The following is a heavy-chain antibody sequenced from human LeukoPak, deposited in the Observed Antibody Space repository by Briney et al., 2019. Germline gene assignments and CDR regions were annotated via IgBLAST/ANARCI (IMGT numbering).Heavy chain of an antibody. D-gene: IGHD6-6*01. CDR1: GDSVSSNSAA. Sequence: SQTLSLTCAISGDSVSSNSAAWNWIRQSPSRGLEWLGRTYYKSKWYNDYAVSVKSRITINSDTSENQFSLHLNSVTPEDTAVYYCPRDSGSYSSSYRFDSWGQGTLVTVSS. V-gene: IGHV6-1*01. CDR2: TYYKSKWYN. CDR3: PRDSGSYSSSYRFDS. J-gene: IGHJ4*02.